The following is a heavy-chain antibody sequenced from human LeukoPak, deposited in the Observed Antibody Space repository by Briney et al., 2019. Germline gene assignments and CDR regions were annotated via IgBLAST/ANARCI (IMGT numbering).Heavy chain of an antibody. V-gene: IGHV3-21*01. Sequence: GGSLRLSCAASKFTFSDYSMSWVRQAPGKGLEWVSSISSIRNYIYYADSVKGRFTVSRDNAKNSLYLQMNSLRAEDTAVYYCAKDSKQGYCSGGSCYSGVQANWFDPWGQGTLVTVSS. CDR2: ISSIRNYI. CDR1: KFTFSDYS. J-gene: IGHJ5*02. CDR3: AKDSKQGYCSGGSCYSGVQANWFDP. D-gene: IGHD2-15*01.